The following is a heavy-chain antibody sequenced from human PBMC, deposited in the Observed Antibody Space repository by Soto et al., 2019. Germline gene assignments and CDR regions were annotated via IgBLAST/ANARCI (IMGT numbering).Heavy chain of an antibody. Sequence: ASVKVSCKASGYTFTSYGISWVRQAPGQGLEWMGWISAYNGNTNYAQKLQGRVTMTTDTSTSTAYMELRSLRSDDTAVYYCARDRRAAAGTGWSDPWGQGTLVTVSS. CDR2: ISAYNGNT. CDR3: ARDRRAAAGTGWSDP. CDR1: GYTFTSYG. J-gene: IGHJ5*02. D-gene: IGHD6-13*01. V-gene: IGHV1-18*01.